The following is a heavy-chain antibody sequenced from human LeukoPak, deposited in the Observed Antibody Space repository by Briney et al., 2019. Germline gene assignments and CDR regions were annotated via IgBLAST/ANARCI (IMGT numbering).Heavy chain of an antibody. D-gene: IGHD1-26*01. Sequence: GGSLRLSCAASGFTFSSYSMNWVRQAPGKGLEWVSSISSSSSYIYYADSVKGRFTISRDNSKNTLYLQMGSLRAEDMAVYYCARAQFWELPAFDIWGQGTMVTVSS. J-gene: IGHJ3*02. CDR1: GFTFSSYS. CDR3: ARAQFWELPAFDI. CDR2: ISSSSSYI. V-gene: IGHV3-21*01.